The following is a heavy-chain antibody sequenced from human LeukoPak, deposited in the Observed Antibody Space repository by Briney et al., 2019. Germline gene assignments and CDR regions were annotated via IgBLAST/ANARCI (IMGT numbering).Heavy chain of an antibody. V-gene: IGHV6-1*01. CDR3: ARDFTYYDILTGSMDV. CDR2: TYYRSKWYN. CDR1: GDSVSSNSAA. D-gene: IGHD3-9*01. J-gene: IGHJ6*03. Sequence: SQTLSLTCAISGDSVSSNSAAWNWIRQSPSRGLEWLGRTYYRSKWYNDYAVSVKSRITINPDTSKNQFSLQLNSVTPEDTAVYYCARDFTYYDILTGSMDVWGKGTTVTVSS.